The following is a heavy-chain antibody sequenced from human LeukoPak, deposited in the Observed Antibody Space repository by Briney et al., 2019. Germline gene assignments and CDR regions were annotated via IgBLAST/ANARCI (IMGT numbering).Heavy chain of an antibody. CDR3: ARDTPRYCSSTSCYTKKYNWFDP. D-gene: IGHD2-2*02. CDR2: IIPIFGTA. V-gene: IGHV1-69*13. J-gene: IGHJ5*02. CDR1: GGTFSSYA. Sequence: GASVKVSCKASGGTFSSYAISWVRQAPGQGLEWMGGIIPIFGTANYAQKFQGRVTITADESTSTAYMELSSLGSEDTAVYYCARDTPRYCSSTSCYTKKYNWFDPWGQGTLVTVSS.